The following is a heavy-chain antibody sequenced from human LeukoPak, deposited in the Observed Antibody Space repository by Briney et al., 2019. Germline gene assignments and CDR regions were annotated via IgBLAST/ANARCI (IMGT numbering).Heavy chain of an antibody. J-gene: IGHJ4*02. CDR2: IYYSGST. CDR3: ARVFGDGYNPENLDY. V-gene: IGHV4-59*01. CDR1: GGSISSYY. D-gene: IGHD5-24*01. Sequence: SETLSLTCTVSGGSISSYYWSWIRQPPGKGLEWIGYIYYSGSTNCNPSLKSRVTISVDTSENQFSLKLSSVTAADTAVYYCARVFGDGYNPENLDYWGQGTLVTVSS.